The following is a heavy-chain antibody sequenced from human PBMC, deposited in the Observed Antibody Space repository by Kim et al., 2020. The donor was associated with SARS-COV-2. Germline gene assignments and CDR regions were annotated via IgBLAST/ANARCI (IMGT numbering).Heavy chain of an antibody. CDR3: ARDIASYSSGWIYDYYGMDV. Sequence: GGSLRLSCAASGFTFSSHGMHWVRQAPGKGPEWVAVISYDGSNKNYVDSVKGRFTISRDNSKNTLYLQMNSLRAEDTAVYYCARDIASYSSGWIYDYYGMDVWGQGTPVTVSS. CDR1: GFTFSSHG. J-gene: IGHJ6*02. V-gene: IGHV3-30*04. CDR2: ISYDGSNK. D-gene: IGHD6-19*01.